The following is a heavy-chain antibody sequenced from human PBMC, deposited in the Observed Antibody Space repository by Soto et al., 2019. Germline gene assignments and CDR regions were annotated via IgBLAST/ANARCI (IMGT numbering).Heavy chain of an antibody. V-gene: IGHV1-69*08. CDR2: IIPILGIA. CDR3: ARDRSPCGDCYNWFDP. CDR1: GGTFSSYT. Sequence: QVQLVQSGAEVKKPGSSVKVSCKASGGTFSSYTISWVRQAPGQGLEWMGRIIPILGIANYAQKFQGRVTITADKSTSTAYMELSSLRSEDTAVYYCARDRSPCGDCYNWFDPWGQGTLVTVSS. J-gene: IGHJ5*02. D-gene: IGHD2-21*02.